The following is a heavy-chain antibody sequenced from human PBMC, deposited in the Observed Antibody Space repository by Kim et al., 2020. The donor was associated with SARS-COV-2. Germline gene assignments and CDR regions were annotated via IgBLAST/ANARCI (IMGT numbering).Heavy chain of an antibody. CDR1: GFTFSSYA. CDR3: AKDRMDPYSGSYSPPGNWFDP. J-gene: IGHJ5*02. CDR2: ISGSGGST. Sequence: GGSLRLSCAASGFTFSSYAMSWVRQAPGKGLEWVSAISGSGGSTYYADSVKGRFTISRDNSKNTLYLQMNSLRAEDTAVYYCAKDRMDPYSGSYSPPGNWFDPWGQGTLVTVSS. V-gene: IGHV3-23*01. D-gene: IGHD1-26*01.